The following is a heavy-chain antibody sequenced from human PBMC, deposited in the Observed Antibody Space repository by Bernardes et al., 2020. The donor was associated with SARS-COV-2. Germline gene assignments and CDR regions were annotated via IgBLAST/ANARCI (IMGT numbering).Heavy chain of an antibody. J-gene: IGHJ4*02. Sequence: GGSLRLSCAVSGFTFGSYGMHWVRQAPGKGLEWVAVIWYDGSNKYYADSVKGRFTISRDNSKNTLYLQMNSLRAEDTAVYYCARDYDYVWGSYRAPQYYFDYWGQGTLVTVSS. CDR1: GFTFGSYG. D-gene: IGHD3-16*02. V-gene: IGHV3-33*01. CDR3: ARDYDYVWGSYRAPQYYFDY. CDR2: IWYDGSNK.